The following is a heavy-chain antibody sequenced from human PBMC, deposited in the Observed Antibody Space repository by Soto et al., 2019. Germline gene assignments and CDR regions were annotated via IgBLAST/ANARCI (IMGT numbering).Heavy chain of an antibody. D-gene: IGHD3-9*01. J-gene: IGHJ4*02. CDR3: ARQIQRYYDILTGYYTGDYYFDY. V-gene: IGHV4-39*01. Sequence: QLQLQESGPGLVKPSETLSLTCTVSGGSISSSSYYWGWIRQPPGKGLEWIGSIYYSGSTYYNPSLKSQVTRSVDTSKNLFSLKLSSVTAADTAVYYCARQIQRYYDILTGYYTGDYYFDYWGQGTLVTVSS. CDR1: GGSISSSSYY. CDR2: IYYSGST.